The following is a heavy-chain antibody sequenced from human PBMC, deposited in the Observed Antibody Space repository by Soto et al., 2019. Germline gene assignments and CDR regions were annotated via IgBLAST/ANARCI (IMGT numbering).Heavy chain of an antibody. CDR2: IDPSDSYT. V-gene: IGHV5-10-1*01. Sequence: GESLKISCKGSGYSFTSYWISWVRQMPGKGLEWMGRIDPSDSYTNYSPSFQGHVTISADKSISTAYLQWSSLKASDTAMYYCARLLYYDILTAYSQYYYGMDVWGQGTTVTVSS. D-gene: IGHD3-9*01. CDR1: GYSFTSYW. CDR3: ARLLYYDILTAYSQYYYGMDV. J-gene: IGHJ6*02.